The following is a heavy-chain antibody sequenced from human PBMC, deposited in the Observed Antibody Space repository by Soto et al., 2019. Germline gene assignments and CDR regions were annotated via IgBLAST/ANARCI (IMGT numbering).Heavy chain of an antibody. CDR1: GFTFSSYD. Sequence: EVQLVESGGGLVQPGGSLRLSCAASGFTFSSYDRHWVRQATGKGLEWVSGIGTAGETYYPGSVKGRFTISRENAKNSLYLQMNSLRAGDTAVYYCVRDLRAYDGYLYFDLWGRGTLVTVSS. CDR3: VRDLRAYDGYLYFDL. D-gene: IGHD3-10*01. V-gene: IGHV3-13*01. CDR2: IGTAGET. J-gene: IGHJ2*01.